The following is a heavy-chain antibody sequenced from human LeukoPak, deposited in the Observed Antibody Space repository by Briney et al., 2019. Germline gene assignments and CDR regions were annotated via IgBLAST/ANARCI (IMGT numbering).Heavy chain of an antibody. CDR3: ARAGPMVRGMVNYYYYMDV. J-gene: IGHJ6*03. D-gene: IGHD3-10*01. V-gene: IGHV1-18*01. Sequence: ASVKVSCKASGYTFTSYGISWVRQAPGQGLEWMGWVSGYNGNTKYSQKFQDRVTMTTDTSTSIACMELRSLRFDDTAVYYCARAGPMVRGMVNYYYYMDVWGKGTTVTVSS. CDR2: VSGYNGNT. CDR1: GYTFTSYG.